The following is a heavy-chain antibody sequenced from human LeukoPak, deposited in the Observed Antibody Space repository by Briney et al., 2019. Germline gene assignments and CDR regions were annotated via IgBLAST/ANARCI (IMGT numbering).Heavy chain of an antibody. CDR1: GGSISSSSYY. D-gene: IGHD3-3*01. V-gene: IGHV4-39*07. J-gene: IGHJ4*02. Sequence: SETLSLTCTVSGGSISSSSYYWGWIRQPPGKGLEWIGSIYYSGSTYYNPSLKSRVTISVDTSKNQFSLKLSSVTAADTAVYYCARVGPWSIFGVVIQEYFDYWGQGTLVTVSS. CDR2: IYYSGST. CDR3: ARVGPWSIFGVVIQEYFDY.